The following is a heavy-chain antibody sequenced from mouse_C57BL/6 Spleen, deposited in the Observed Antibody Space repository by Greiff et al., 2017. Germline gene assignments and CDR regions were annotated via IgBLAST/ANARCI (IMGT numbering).Heavy chain of an antibody. CDR2: ISSGGSYT. CDR3: ARRVGGWYVDV. Sequence: DVHLVESGGDLVKPGGSLKLSCAASGFTFSSYGMSWVRQTPDKRLAWVATISSGGSYTYSPDSVKGRFTISRDNAKNTLYLQMSSLKSEDTAMYYCARRVGGWYVDVWGTGTTVTVSS. CDR1: GFTFSSYG. J-gene: IGHJ1*03. V-gene: IGHV5-6*01.